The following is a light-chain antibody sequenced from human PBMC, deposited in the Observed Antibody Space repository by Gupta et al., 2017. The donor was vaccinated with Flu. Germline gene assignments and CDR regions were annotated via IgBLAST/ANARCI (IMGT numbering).Light chain of an antibody. CDR3: LQDNNDLYI. Sequence: THMTQPPSSLSASVGDRVTIICQASQDIDNFLNWYQQKPGKAPKLLIYDASTLRRGVPSRFSGSGSGTDFTLTINSLQPEDSATYYYLQDNNDLYIFGEGTKMEIK. V-gene: IGKV1-33*01. CDR2: DAS. J-gene: IGKJ2*01. CDR1: QDIDNF.